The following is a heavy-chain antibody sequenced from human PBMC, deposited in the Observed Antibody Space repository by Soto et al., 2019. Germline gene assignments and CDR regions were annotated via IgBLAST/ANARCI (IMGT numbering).Heavy chain of an antibody. D-gene: IGHD3-10*01. CDR3: ARRSYYYANTGSPNFDP. V-gene: IGHV3-30-3*01. J-gene: IGHJ5*02. CDR1: GFTFSSYA. Sequence: GSLRLPFAASGFTFSSYAMHWVRQSPGKGLEWVAFISYDGTNTYHADSVKGRFTISRDDSKNTLYRQINSLRTAETAVYYCARRSYYYANTGSPNFDPWGEGSLVTAPQ. CDR2: ISYDGTNT.